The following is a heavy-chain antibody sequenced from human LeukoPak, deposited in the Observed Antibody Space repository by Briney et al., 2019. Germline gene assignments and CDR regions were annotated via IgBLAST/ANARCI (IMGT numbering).Heavy chain of an antibody. Sequence: ASVKVSCMASGYTFTGYYMHWVRQAPGQGLEWMGWINPNSGGTNYAQKFQGSVTITRDTSTGTAYMELIRLRCVTTAVYYCARVRKSYYDSSGYRFDPWGQGTLVTVSS. D-gene: IGHD3-22*01. CDR3: ARVRKSYYDSSGYRFDP. J-gene: IGHJ5*02. V-gene: IGHV1-2*02. CDR2: INPNSGGT. CDR1: GYTFTGYY.